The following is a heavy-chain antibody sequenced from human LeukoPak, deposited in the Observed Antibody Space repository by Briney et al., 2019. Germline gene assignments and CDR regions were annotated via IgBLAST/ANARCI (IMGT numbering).Heavy chain of an antibody. CDR3: TWGAAVAGTGVDY. D-gene: IGHD6-19*01. CDR1: GFTFSGSA. V-gene: IGHV3-73*01. J-gene: IGHJ4*02. Sequence: PGGSLRLSCAASGFTFSGSAMHWVRQASGKGLEWVGRIRSKANSYATAYAASVKGRFTISRDDSKNTAYLQMNSLKTEDTAVYYCTWGAAVAGTGVDYWGQGTLVTVSS. CDR2: IRSKANSYAT.